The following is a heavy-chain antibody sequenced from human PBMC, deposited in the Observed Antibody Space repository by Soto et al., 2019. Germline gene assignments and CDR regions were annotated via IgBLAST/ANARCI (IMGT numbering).Heavy chain of an antibody. D-gene: IGHD4-17*01. CDR1: GGSISSYY. CDR3: ARHGYGDYPWFDP. J-gene: IGHJ5*02. V-gene: IGHV4-59*08. Sequence: QVQLQESGPGLVKPSETLSLTCTVSGGSISSYYWSWIRQPPGKGLEWIGYIYYSGSTNYNPSLKRRVTISVDTSNNQFSLKLSSVTAADTAVYYCARHGYGDYPWFDPWGQGTLVTVSS. CDR2: IYYSGST.